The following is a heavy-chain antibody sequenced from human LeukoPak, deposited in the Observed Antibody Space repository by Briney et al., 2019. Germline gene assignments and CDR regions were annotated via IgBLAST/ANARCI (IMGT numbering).Heavy chain of an antibody. CDR1: GYTFTSYD. CDR3: ATARCTSTSCYPFDY. Sequence: GASVKVSCKASGYTFTSYDINWVRQATGQGLEWMGWMNPNSGNTGYAQKFQGRVTITRNTSISTAYMELSSLRSEDTAVYYCATARCTSTSCYPFDYWGQGTLVTVSP. J-gene: IGHJ4*02. D-gene: IGHD2-2*01. V-gene: IGHV1-8*03. CDR2: MNPNSGNT.